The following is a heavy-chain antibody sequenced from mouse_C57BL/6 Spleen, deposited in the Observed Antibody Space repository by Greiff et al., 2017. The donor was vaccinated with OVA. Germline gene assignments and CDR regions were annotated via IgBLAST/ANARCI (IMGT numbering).Heavy chain of an antibody. D-gene: IGHD2-3*01. V-gene: IGHV5-4*01. J-gene: IGHJ2*01. CDR3: ARENDGYSPGY. CDR1: GFTFSSYA. Sequence: EVKLMESGGGLVKPGGSLKLSCAASGFTFSSYAMSWVRQTPEKRLEWVATISDGGSYTYYPDNVKGRFTISRDNAKNNLYLQMSHLKSEDTAMYYCARENDGYSPGYWGQGTTLTVSS. CDR2: ISDGGSYT.